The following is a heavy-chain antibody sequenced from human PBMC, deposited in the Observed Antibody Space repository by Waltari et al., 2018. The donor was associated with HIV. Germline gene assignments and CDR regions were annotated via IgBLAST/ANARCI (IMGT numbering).Heavy chain of an antibody. CDR2: IYYSGRT. J-gene: IGHJ4*02. D-gene: IGHD2-2*01. CDR3: ARQGWGSRAGSNYFDY. Sequence: QLQLQESGPGLVKPSETLSLTCTVSGGSISSSSYYWGWIRQPPGKGLEWIGSIYYSGRTYYNPSLKSRVTISVDTSKNQFSLKLSSVTAADTAVYYCARQGWGSRAGSNYFDYWGQGTLVTVSS. CDR1: GGSISSSSYY. V-gene: IGHV4-39*01.